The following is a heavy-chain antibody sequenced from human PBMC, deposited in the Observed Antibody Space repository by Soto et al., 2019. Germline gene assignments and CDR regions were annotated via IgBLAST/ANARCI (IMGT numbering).Heavy chain of an antibody. Sequence: GGSLRLSCAASGFTFSSYGMHCVRQAPGKGLEWVAVISYDGSNKYYADSVKGRFTISRDNSKNTLYLQMNSLRAEDTAVYYCAKDLSDIVVVPAAIGYGMDVWGQGTTVTVSS. V-gene: IGHV3-30*18. CDR1: GFTFSSYG. CDR2: ISYDGSNK. D-gene: IGHD2-2*02. CDR3: AKDLSDIVVVPAAIGYGMDV. J-gene: IGHJ6*02.